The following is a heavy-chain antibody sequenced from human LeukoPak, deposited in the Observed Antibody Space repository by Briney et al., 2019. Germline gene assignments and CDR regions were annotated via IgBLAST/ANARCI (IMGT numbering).Heavy chain of an antibody. J-gene: IGHJ4*02. CDR1: GFTFSSYS. D-gene: IGHD6-19*01. CDR2: ISSSSSYI. V-gene: IGHV3-21*04. Sequence: GGSLRLSCAASGFTFSSYSMNWVRQAPGKGLEWVSSISSSSSYIYYADSVKGRFTISRDNAKNSLYLQMNNLRAEDTAVYYCSCRGGSGWYSIDYWGQGTLVTVSS. CDR3: SCRGGSGWYSIDY.